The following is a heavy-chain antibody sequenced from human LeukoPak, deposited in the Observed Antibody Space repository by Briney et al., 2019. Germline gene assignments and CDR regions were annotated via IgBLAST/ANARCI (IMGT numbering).Heavy chain of an antibody. CDR3: ARDTNRRGWQGAFDA. Sequence: ASVKVSCKASGYTFTTYYMHWVRQAPGQGLEWMGIIHPNGGTTTYAQKFQGRVTLTRDTSASTVYMELSSLGSEDTAIYHCARDTNRRGWQGAFDAWGQGTMVTVSS. D-gene: IGHD6-19*01. V-gene: IGHV1-46*01. J-gene: IGHJ3*01. CDR2: IHPNGGTT. CDR1: GYTFTTYY.